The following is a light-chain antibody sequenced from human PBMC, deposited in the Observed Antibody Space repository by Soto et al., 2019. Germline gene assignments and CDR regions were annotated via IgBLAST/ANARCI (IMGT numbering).Light chain of an antibody. V-gene: IGLV6-57*04. CDR3: QSYDSSIVV. J-gene: IGLJ2*01. CDR2: EDN. CDR1: SGSIASNY. Sequence: NFMLTQPHSVSESPGKTVTISCTRSSGSIASNYVQWYQQRPGSAPNTVIYEDNQRPSGVPDRFSGSIDSSSNSASLTSAGRKTEDEADYYCQSYDSSIVVFGGGTKLTVL.